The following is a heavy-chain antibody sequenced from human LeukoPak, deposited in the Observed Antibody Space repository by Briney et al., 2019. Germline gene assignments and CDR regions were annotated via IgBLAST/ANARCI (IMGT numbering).Heavy chain of an antibody. Sequence: ASVKVSCKASGGTFSSYAISWVRQAPGQGLEWMGRIIPILGIANYAQKLQGRVTMTTDTSTSTAYMELRSLRSDDTAVYYCARVMYYGSGSLTNWFDPWGQGTLVTVSS. CDR2: IIPILGIA. CDR3: ARVMYYGSGSLTNWFDP. CDR1: GGTFSSYA. J-gene: IGHJ5*02. D-gene: IGHD3-10*01. V-gene: IGHV1-69*04.